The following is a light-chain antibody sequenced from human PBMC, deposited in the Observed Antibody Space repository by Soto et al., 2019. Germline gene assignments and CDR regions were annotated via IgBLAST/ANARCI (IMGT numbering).Light chain of an antibody. V-gene: IGKV3-15*01. J-gene: IGKJ4*01. CDR2: DAF. CDR1: QNVKTR. CDR3: QQYDEWPLT. Sequence: EKVMTQSPATLSVSPGERATLSCRAIQNVKTRLAWYQQKPGQAPRLLIYDAFTRATGIPARFSGSASGTEITLTISSLQSEDFALYYCQQYDEWPLTFGGGTKVEIK.